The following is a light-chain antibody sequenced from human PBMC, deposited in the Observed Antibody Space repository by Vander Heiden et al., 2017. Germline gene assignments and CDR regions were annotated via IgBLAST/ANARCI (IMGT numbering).Light chain of an antibody. V-gene: IGLV2-14*03. J-gene: IGLJ2*01. Sequence: QSALTPPASVSGSPGQSITISCTGPSSDVCGYIYVSWYQQHPGKAPKVMIYDVSNRPSGVSNRFSGSKSGNTASLTISGLQAEDEADYYCTSYTSRTTWVFGGGTKLTVL. CDR3: TSYTSRTTWV. CDR1: SSDVCGYIY. CDR2: DVS.